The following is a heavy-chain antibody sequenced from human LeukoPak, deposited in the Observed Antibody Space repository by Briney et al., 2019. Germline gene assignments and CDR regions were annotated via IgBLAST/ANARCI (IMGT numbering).Heavy chain of an antibody. CDR2: ISYDGSNK. Sequence: GGSLRLSCAASGFTFSSYAMHWVRQAPGKGLEWAAVISYDGSNKYYADSVKGRFTISRDNSKNTLYLQMNSLRAEDTAVYYCARDLFDYYDSSGSPVGYWGQGTLVTVSS. D-gene: IGHD3-22*01. CDR1: GFTFSSYA. J-gene: IGHJ4*02. CDR3: ARDLFDYYDSSGSPVGY. V-gene: IGHV3-30-3*01.